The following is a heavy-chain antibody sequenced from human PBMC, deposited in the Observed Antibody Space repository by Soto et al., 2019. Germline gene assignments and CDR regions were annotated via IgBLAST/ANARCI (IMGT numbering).Heavy chain of an antibody. CDR3: ARDRCPGGSCYFNGDFEY. CDR1: GASFSNGGYY. D-gene: IGHD2-15*01. J-gene: IGHJ4*02. CDR2: IYYTGNT. V-gene: IGHV4-31*03. Sequence: QVQLQESGPGLVKSSQTLSLTCSVSGASFSNGGYYCNWIRQHPGKGLEWIGYIYYTGNTYYNPSLKSRVTLSEDTSKNQFSLNLTSVTAAVTAVYYCARDRCPGGSCYFNGDFEYWGQGILVTVSS.